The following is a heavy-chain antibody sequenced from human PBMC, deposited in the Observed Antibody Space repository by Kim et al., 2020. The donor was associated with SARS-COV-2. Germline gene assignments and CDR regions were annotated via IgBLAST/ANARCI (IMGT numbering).Heavy chain of an antibody. D-gene: IGHD1-1*01. J-gene: IGHJ6*02. V-gene: IGHV3-11*04. Sequence: YGDSVKGRFTSSRDSAKNSMYLQLHSLRAEDTAVYFCARGTGKYYYGMDVWGPGTTVTVSS. CDR3: ARGTGKYYYGMDV.